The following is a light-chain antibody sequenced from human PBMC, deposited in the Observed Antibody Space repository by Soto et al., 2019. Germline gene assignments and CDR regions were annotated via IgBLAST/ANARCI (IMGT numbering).Light chain of an antibody. CDR3: SSYTCSSSLYV. J-gene: IGLJ1*01. CDR1: SSGAGGHMG. V-gene: IGLV2-14*03. CDR2: DHR. Sequence: QSVLTQPASVSGSPGQSITISCTGTSSGAGGHMGGSEERRLGEECRSRWLSDHRKQHSGGSNRFSGSNSGNTASLTISGLQAEDEADYYCSSYTCSSSLYVFGTGTKVTVL.